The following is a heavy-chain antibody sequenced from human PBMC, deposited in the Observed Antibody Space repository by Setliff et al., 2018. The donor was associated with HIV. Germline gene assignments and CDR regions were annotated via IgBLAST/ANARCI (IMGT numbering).Heavy chain of an antibody. CDR2: IIPIFGTA. V-gene: IGHV1-69*13. J-gene: IGHJ3*02. CDR1: GGTFSSYA. Sequence: SVKVSCKASGGTFSSYAISWVRQAPGQGLEWMGGIIPIFGTANYAQKFQGRVTITADESTSTAYMELSSLRSEDTAVYYCAREYYDFWSGYSDAFHIWGQGTMVTVSS. CDR3: AREYYDFWSGYSDAFHI. D-gene: IGHD3-3*01.